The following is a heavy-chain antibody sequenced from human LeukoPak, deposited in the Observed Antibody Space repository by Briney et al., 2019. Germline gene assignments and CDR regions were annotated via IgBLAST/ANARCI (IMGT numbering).Heavy chain of an antibody. J-gene: IGHJ6*04. D-gene: IGHD6-13*01. CDR2: IIPIFGTA. Sequence: SVKVSRKASGGTFSSYAISWVRQAPGQGLEWMGGIIPIFGTANYAQKFQGRVTITADKSTSTAYMELSSLRSEDTAVYYCASHSGVPTAAGTGYYYYGMDVWGKGTTVTVSS. CDR3: ASHSGVPTAAGTGYYYYGMDV. CDR1: GGTFSSYA. V-gene: IGHV1-69*06.